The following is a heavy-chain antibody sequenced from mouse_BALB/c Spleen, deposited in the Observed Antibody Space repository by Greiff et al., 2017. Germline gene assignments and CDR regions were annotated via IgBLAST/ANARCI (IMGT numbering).Heavy chain of an antibody. D-gene: IGHD1-1*01. CDR3: AIYYGPWFAY. CDR1: GYTFTSYW. V-gene: IGHV1-7*01. J-gene: IGHJ3*01. Sequence: QVQLQQSGAELAKPGASVKMSCKASGYTFTSYWMHWVKQRPGQGLEWIGYINPSTGYTEYNQKFKDKATLTADKSSSTAYMQLSSLTSEDSAVYYCAIYYGPWFAYWGQGTLVTVSA. CDR2: INPSTGYT.